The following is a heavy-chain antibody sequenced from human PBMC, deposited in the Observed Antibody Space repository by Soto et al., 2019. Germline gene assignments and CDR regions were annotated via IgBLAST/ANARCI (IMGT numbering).Heavy chain of an antibody. J-gene: IGHJ4*02. CDR1: GGSVSSGSYY. CDR2: IYYSGST. Sequence: PSETLSLTCTVSGGSVSSGSYYWSWIRQPPGKGLEWIGYIYYSGSTNYNPSLKGRVTMSVEKSKNQFSLKLSSVTAADTAVYYCARGRPPTYYYGRFPLFDYWGQVTPVTVSS. D-gene: IGHD3-10*01. V-gene: IGHV4-61*01. CDR3: ARGRPPTYYYGRFPLFDY.